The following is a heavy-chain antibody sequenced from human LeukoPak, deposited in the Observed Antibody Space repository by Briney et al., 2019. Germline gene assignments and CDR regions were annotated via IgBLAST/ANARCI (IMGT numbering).Heavy chain of an antibody. J-gene: IGHJ3*02. CDR3: ARARNYYDNSGYYYEGDAFDI. D-gene: IGHD3-22*01. V-gene: IGHV4-59*01. Sequence: SETLSLTCTVSGGSISSYYWSWIRQPPGKGLEWIGYIYYSGSTNYNPSLKSRVTISVDTSKNQFSLRLSSVTAADTAVYYCARARNYYDNSGYYYEGDAFDIWGQGTMVTVSS. CDR1: GGSISSYY. CDR2: IYYSGST.